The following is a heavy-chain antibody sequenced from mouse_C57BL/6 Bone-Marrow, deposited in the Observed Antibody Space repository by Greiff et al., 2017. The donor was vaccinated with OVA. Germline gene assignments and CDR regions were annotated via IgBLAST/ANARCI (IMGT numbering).Heavy chain of an antibody. V-gene: IGHV5-4*01. D-gene: IGHD1-1*01. CDR1: GFTFSSYA. Sequence: EVQLVESGGGLVKPGGSLKLSCAASGFTFSSYAMSWVRQTPEKRLEWVATISDGGSYTYYPDNVKGRFTISRDNAKNNLYLQMSPLKSEDTAMYYCARDPYGADYWGQGTTLTVSS. CDR3: ARDPYGADY. CDR2: ISDGGSYT. J-gene: IGHJ2*01.